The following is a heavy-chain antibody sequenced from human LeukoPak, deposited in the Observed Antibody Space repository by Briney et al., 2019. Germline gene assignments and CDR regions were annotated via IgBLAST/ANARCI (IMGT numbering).Heavy chain of an antibody. CDR2: IYYSGST. D-gene: IGHD1-7*01. V-gene: IGHV4-30-4*08. CDR3: ARASWNWWFDP. J-gene: IGHJ5*02. Sequence: SQTLSLTCTVSGGSISSGDYYWSWIRQPPGKGLEWIGYIYYSGSTYYNPSLRSRVTISVDTSKNQFSLKLSSVTAADTAVYYCARASWNWWFDPWGQGTLVTVSS. CDR1: GGSISSGDYY.